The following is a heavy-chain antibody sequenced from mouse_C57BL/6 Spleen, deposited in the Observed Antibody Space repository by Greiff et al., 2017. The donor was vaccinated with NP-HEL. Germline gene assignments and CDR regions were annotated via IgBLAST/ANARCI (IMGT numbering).Heavy chain of an antibody. V-gene: IGHV1-64*01. CDR3: ARTQAPYEYGAGFAY. J-gene: IGHJ3*01. CDR2: IHPNSGST. CDR1: GYTFTSYW. Sequence: VQLQQPGAELVKPGASVKLSCKASGYTFTSYWMHWVKQRPGQGLEWIGMIHPNSGSTNYNEKFKSKATLTVDKSSSTAYMQLSSLTSEDTAIYYCARTQAPYEYGAGFAYWGQGTLVTVSA. D-gene: IGHD2-4*01.